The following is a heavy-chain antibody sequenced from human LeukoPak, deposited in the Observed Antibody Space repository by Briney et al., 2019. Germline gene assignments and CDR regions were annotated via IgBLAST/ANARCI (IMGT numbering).Heavy chain of an antibody. Sequence: ASVKVPCKVSGYNITEYSMHWVRQTPGKGFEWLGGFNPEDGESFYGQRFQGRVTMTEDTSTDTAYMQLSSLRSEDTAVYYCATVVGYWGQGTLVIVSS. V-gene: IGHV1-24*01. CDR3: ATVVGY. CDR2: FNPEDGES. J-gene: IGHJ4*02. CDR1: GYNITEYS. D-gene: IGHD2-2*03.